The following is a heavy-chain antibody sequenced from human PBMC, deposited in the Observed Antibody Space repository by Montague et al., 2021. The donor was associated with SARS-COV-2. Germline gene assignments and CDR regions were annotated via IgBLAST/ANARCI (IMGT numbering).Heavy chain of an antibody. D-gene: IGHD4-23*01. CDR3: ARHMGQVYGGNTNVPTFGD. CDR1: GGSISSSSYY. Sequence: SETLSLTCTVSGGSISSSSYYWGWIRQPPGKGLEWIGSIYYSGSTYYNPSLKSRVTISVDTSKNQFSLKLSSVTAADTAVYYCARHMGQVYGGNTNVPTFGDWGQGTLVTVSS. CDR2: IYYSGST. J-gene: IGHJ4*02. V-gene: IGHV4-39*01.